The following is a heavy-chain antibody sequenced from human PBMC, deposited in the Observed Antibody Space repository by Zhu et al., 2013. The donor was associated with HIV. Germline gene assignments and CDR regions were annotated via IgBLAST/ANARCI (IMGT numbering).Heavy chain of an antibody. D-gene: IGHD3-9*01. CDR1: GYTFTSYG. CDR2: ISAYNGNT. V-gene: IGHV1-18*01. Sequence: QVQLVQSGAEVKKPGASVKVSCKASGYTFTSYGISWVRQAPGQGLEWMGWISAYNGNTNYAQKLQGRVTMTTDTSTSTAYMELRSLRSDDTAVYYCAREKRGYYDILTGLLRNWFDPWGQGTLVTVSS. CDR3: AREKRGYYDILTGLLRNWFDP. J-gene: IGHJ5*02.